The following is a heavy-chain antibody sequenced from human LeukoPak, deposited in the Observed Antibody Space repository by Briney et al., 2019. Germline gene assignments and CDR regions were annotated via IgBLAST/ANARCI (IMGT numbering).Heavy chain of an antibody. CDR2: IYHSGST. V-gene: IGHV4-38-2*02. CDR1: GYSISSGYY. J-gene: IGHJ6*04. CDR3: ARDGGYYGSGTYYYYYGMDV. D-gene: IGHD3-10*01. Sequence: SETLSLTCAVSGYSISSGYYWGWIRQPPGKGLEWIGGIYHSGSTYYNPSLKSRVTISVDTSKNQFSLKLSSVTAADTAVYYCARDGGYYGSGTYYYYYGMDVWGKGTTVTVSS.